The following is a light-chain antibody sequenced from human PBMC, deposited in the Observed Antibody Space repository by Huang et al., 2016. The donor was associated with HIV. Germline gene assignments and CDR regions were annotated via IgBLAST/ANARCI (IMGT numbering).Light chain of an antibody. CDR2: WAS. Sequence: DILMTQSPDFLAVSLGERATINCRSSRSVFYSSNNKNYLAWYHQKPGQPPKLLIHWASTRESGVPARFSGSGSGTDFTLTISSLQAEDVAIYYCQQYYTTPFTFGPGTKVDIK. CDR1: RSVFYSSNNKNY. J-gene: IGKJ3*01. CDR3: QQYYTTPFT. V-gene: IGKV4-1*01.